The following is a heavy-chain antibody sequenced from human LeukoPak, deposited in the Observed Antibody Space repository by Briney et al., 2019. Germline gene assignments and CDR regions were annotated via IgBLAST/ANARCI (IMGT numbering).Heavy chain of an antibody. CDR3: TKDRVYGAFDI. CDR2: ISGSGYYS. V-gene: IGHV3-23*01. D-gene: IGHD6-13*01. CDR1: EFTFDNYA. Sequence: GGSLRLSCAASEFTFDNYAMSWVRQAPGKGLEWVSVISGSGYYSYYADSVKGRFTISRDNSKNTLYLQMSSLRAEDTAVYYCTKDRVYGAFDIWGQGTMVTVSS. J-gene: IGHJ3*02.